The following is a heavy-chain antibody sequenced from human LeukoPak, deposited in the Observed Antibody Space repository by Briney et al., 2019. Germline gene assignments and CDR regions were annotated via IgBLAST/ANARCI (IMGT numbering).Heavy chain of an antibody. CDR1: GGXVSSDSYF. V-gene: IGHV4-61*01. CDR2: IYYSGST. Sequence: SETLSLTCTVSGGXVSSDSYFWTWLRQPPGKGLEWIEYIYYSGSTNYNPSLKSRVTISLDTSKSQISLKLSSVTAADTAVYYCARGQRRLQDYWGQGTLVTVSS. J-gene: IGHJ4*02. CDR3: ARGQRRLQDY.